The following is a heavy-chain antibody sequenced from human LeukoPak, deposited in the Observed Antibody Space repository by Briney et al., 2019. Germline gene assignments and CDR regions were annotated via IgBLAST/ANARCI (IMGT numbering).Heavy chain of an antibody. V-gene: IGHV3-73*01. CDR2: IRSKANSYAT. CDR1: GFTFSGSA. D-gene: IGHD3-10*01. CDR3: TRPTLPMVRGVIAAFDI. J-gene: IGHJ3*02. Sequence: GGSLRLSCAASGFTFSGSAMHCVRQASGKGLEWVGRIRSKANSYATAYAASVKGRFTISRDDSKNTAYLQMNSLKTEDTAVYYCTRPTLPMVRGVIAAFDIWGQGTMVTVSS.